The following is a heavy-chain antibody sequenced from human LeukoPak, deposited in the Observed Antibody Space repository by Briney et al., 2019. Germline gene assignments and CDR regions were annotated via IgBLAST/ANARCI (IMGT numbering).Heavy chain of an antibody. CDR2: MNPNSGNT. D-gene: IGHD3-22*01. J-gene: IGHJ5*02. Sequence: ASVKVSCKASGYTFTSYDINWVRQATGQGLEWMGWMNPNSGNTGYAQKFQGRVTMTRNTSISTAYMELSSLRSEDTAVYYCATPRYYYDSSGYGYNWFDPWGQGTLVTVSS. CDR1: GYTFTSYD. V-gene: IGHV1-8*01. CDR3: ATPRYYYDSSGYGYNWFDP.